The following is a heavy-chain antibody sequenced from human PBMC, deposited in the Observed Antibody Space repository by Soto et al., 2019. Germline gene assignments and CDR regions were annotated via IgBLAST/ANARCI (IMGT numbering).Heavy chain of an antibody. CDR2: IWYDGSKK. Sequence: QVQLVESGGGVVQPGRSLRLSCVTSGFIFENFGMHWVRQAPGKGLEWVAGIWYDGSKKYYVDSVKGRFTISRDTSKTSVYLQMNSLRVEDTALYYCARDYCSTSSCFDYWGQGIPVTVSS. CDR1: GFIFENFG. V-gene: IGHV3-33*01. J-gene: IGHJ4*02. CDR3: ARDYCSTSSCFDY. D-gene: IGHD2-15*01.